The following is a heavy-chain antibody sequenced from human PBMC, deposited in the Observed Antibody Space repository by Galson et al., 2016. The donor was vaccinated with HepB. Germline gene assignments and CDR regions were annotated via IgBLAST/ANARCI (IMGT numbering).Heavy chain of an antibody. CDR2: MLYDGSNE. D-gene: IGHD1-14*01. CDR1: GFSISHSG. CDR3: AKDDGMGY. Sequence: SLRLSCAASGFSISHSGFHWVRQAPDKGLEWLAAMLYDGSNEKYADSVKGRFTISRDNSKNTVYLQMNSLRREDTALYFCAKDDGMGYWGQGTLVSVSS. V-gene: IGHV3-30*18. J-gene: IGHJ4*02.